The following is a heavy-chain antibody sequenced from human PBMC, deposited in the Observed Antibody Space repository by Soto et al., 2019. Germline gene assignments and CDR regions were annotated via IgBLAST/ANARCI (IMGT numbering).Heavy chain of an antibody. D-gene: IGHD6-6*01. CDR1: GFTVSSNY. Sequence: EVQLVETGGGLIQPGGSLRLSCAASGFTVSSNYMSWVRQAPGKGLEWVSVIYSGGSTYYADSVKGRFTISRDNFKNTLYLQMNSLRAEDTAVYYCARDWQLVGMDVWGQGTTVTVSS. V-gene: IGHV3-53*02. CDR2: IYSGGST. CDR3: ARDWQLVGMDV. J-gene: IGHJ6*02.